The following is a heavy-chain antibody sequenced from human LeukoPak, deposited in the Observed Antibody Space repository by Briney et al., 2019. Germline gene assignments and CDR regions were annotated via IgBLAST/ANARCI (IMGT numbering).Heavy chain of an antibody. CDR2: ISGSGGST. CDR1: GFTFSSYE. Sequence: GGSLRLSCAASGFTFSSYEMNWVRQAPGKGLEWVSAISGSGGSTYYADSVKGRFTISRDNSKDTLYLQMNSLRAEDTAVYYCAKDSRRVAGTSDYWGQGTLVTVSS. D-gene: IGHD6-19*01. J-gene: IGHJ4*02. V-gene: IGHV3-23*01. CDR3: AKDSRRVAGTSDY.